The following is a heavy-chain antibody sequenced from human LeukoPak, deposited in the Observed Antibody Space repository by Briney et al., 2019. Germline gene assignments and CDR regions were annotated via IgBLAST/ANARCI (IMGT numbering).Heavy chain of an antibody. CDR1: GGSISSSSYY. Sequence: SETLSLTCTVSGGSISSSSYYWGWLRQPPGKGLEWIGSSYYSGSTYYNPTLKSRITISVDTSKNQFSLKLSAVTAADTAVYYFAMFGGSHPIDYWGQGTLVTVSS. CDR3: AMFGGSHPIDY. J-gene: IGHJ4*02. D-gene: IGHD1-26*01. V-gene: IGHV4-39*01. CDR2: SYYSGST.